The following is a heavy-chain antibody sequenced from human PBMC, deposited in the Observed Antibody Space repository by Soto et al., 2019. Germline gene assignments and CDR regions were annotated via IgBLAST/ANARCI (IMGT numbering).Heavy chain of an antibody. CDR2: IRSKANSYAT. V-gene: IGHV3-73*01. J-gene: IGHJ4*02. CDR1: GFTFSGSA. D-gene: IGHD2-2*01. Sequence: GGSLRLSCAASGFTFSGSAMHWVRQASGKGLEWVGRIRSKANSYATAYAASVKGRFTISRDDSKNAAYLQMNSLKTEDTAVYYCTRLGGVVPAATSDYWGQGSVVTVS. CDR3: TRLGGVVPAATSDY.